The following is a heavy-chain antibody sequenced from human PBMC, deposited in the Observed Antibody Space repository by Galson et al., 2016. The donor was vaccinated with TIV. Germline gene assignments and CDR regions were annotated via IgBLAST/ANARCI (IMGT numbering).Heavy chain of an antibody. J-gene: IGHJ6*03. D-gene: IGHD3-3*01. CDR2: INPVFGIP. CDR3: ARGKERVINYYYYMDV. CDR1: GGTFSSYG. V-gene: IGHV1-69*13. Sequence: SVKVPCKASGGTFSSYGISWVRQAPGQGLEWMGGINPVFGIPNYAQKFQGRVTITADESTSTAYMELTSLRSEDTAVYYCARGKERVINYYYYMDVWGKGTTITVSS.